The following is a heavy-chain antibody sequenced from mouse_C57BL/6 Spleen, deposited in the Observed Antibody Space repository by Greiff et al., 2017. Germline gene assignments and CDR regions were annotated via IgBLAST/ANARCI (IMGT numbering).Heavy chain of an antibody. D-gene: IGHD1-1*01. CDR2: IHPNSGST. V-gene: IGHV1-64*01. CDR3: AIYYYGSSPFAY. CDR1: GYTFTSYW. Sequence: QVQLQQPGAELVKPGASVKLSCKASGYTFTSYWMHWVKQRPGQGLAWIGMIHPNSGSTNYNEKFKSKATLTVDKSSSTAYMQLSSLTSEDSAVYYCAIYYYGSSPFAYWGQGTLVTVSA. J-gene: IGHJ3*01.